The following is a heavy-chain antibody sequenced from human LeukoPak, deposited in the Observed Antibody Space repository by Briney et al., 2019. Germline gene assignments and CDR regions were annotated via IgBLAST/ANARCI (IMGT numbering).Heavy chain of an antibody. CDR1: GGSISSGDYY. D-gene: IGHD6-13*01. J-gene: IGHJ4*02. Sequence: SETLSLTCTVSGGSISSGDYYWSWIRQPPGKGLEWIGYIYYSGSTYYNPSLKSRVTISVDTSKNQFSLKLSSVTAADTAVYYCARDPRYSSRAPGYYFDYWGQGTLVTVSS. CDR3: ARDPRYSSRAPGYYFDY. CDR2: IYYSGST. V-gene: IGHV4-30-4*08.